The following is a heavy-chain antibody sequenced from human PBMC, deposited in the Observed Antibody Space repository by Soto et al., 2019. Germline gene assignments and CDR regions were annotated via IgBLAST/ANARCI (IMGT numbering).Heavy chain of an antibody. CDR1: GGRFNSYS. V-gene: IGHV1-69*13. CDR2: IIPIFGTA. D-gene: IGHD3-3*01. CDR3: SSITIFDYGMDV. Sequence: SAKASCKACGGRFNSYSISWVRQAPGQGLEWMGGIIPIFGTANYAQKFQGRVTITADESTSTAYMELSSLRSEDTAVYYCSSITIFDYGMDVWGQGTTVTAPS. J-gene: IGHJ6*02.